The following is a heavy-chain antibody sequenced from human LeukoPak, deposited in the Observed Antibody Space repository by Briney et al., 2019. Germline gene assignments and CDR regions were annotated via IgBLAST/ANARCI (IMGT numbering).Heavy chain of an antibody. D-gene: IGHD3-22*01. CDR3: ARIDWVSSGYYDY. V-gene: IGHV3-48*03. Sequence: GGSLRLSCAASGLTLDSYVMSWVRQAPGKGLEWVSSISVSGTSTYYADSVKGRFTISRDNAKNSLSLQMNSLRAEDTAVYYCARIDWVSSGYYDYWGQGTLVTVSS. CDR2: ISVSGTST. J-gene: IGHJ4*02. CDR1: GLTLDSYV.